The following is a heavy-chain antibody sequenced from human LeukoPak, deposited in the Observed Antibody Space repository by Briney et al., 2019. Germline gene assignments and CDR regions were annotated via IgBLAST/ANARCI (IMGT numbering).Heavy chain of an antibody. V-gene: IGHV4-34*01. Sequence: GSLRLSCAASGFTFSDYYMSWIRQPPGKGLEWIGEINHSGSTNYNPSLKSRVTISVDTSKNQFSLKLSSVTAADTAVYYCARGEYGSGSYHYFDYWGQGTLVTVSS. CDR3: ARGEYGSGSYHYFDY. D-gene: IGHD3-10*01. CDR1: GFTFSDYY. J-gene: IGHJ4*02. CDR2: INHSGST.